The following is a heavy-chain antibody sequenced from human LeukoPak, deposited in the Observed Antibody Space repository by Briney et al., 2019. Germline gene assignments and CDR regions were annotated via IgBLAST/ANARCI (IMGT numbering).Heavy chain of an antibody. J-gene: IGHJ5*02. CDR1: GGSFSGYY. CDR3: ARGRIAARNWFDP. D-gene: IGHD6-6*01. CDR2: IKHSGST. Sequence: SETLSLTCAVYGGSFSGYYWSWIRQPPGKGLGWMGEIKHSGSTNYNPSLKSRVTISVDTSKNQVSLQLSSVPAAAPAVYYCARGRIAARNWFDPWGQGTLVTVSS. V-gene: IGHV4-34*01.